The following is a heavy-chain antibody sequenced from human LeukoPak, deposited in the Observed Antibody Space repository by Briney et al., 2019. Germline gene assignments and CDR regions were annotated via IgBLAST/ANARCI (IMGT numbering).Heavy chain of an antibody. Sequence: GGSLRLSCAASGLTFSRYGVHWVRQAPGKGLEWVAFIRYDGSNKYYADSVKGRFTISRDNSKNTLYLQMNSLRAEDTAVYYCAKESEWGPPYYFDYWGQGTLVTVSS. CDR3: AKESEWGPPYYFDY. D-gene: IGHD2-8*01. CDR2: IRYDGSNK. V-gene: IGHV3-30*02. J-gene: IGHJ4*02. CDR1: GLTFSRYG.